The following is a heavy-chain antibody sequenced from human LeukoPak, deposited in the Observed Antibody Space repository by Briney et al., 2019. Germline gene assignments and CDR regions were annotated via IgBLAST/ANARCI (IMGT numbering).Heavy chain of an antibody. CDR2: INQDGSVK. V-gene: IGHV3-7*05. CDR1: GFTFSRHW. J-gene: IGHJ5*02. CDR3: ARGMTVAANWFDP. Sequence: PGGSLRLSCAASGFTFSRHWMNWVRQAPGKGLEWVANINQDGSVKYYVDSVKGRSTISRDNAENSLNLQMNSLRAEDTAVYYCARGMTVAANWFDPWGQGTLVSVSS. D-gene: IGHD6-19*01.